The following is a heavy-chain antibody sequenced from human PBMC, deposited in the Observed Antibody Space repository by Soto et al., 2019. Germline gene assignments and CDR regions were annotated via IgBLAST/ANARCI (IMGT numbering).Heavy chain of an antibody. D-gene: IGHD6-6*01. J-gene: IGHJ4*02. CDR2: INHSGST. CDR3: ARTSRFDC. V-gene: IGHV4-34*01. Sequence: PSETLSLTCAVYCGSSSSYYWSWIRQPPGKGLEWIGEINHSGSTNYNPSLKSRVTMSVDTSKNQFSLKLSSVTAADTAVYYCARTSRFDCWGQGTLVTVSS. CDR1: CGSSSSYY.